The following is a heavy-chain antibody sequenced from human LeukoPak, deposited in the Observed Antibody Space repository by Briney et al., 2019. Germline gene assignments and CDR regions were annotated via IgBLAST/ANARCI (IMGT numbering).Heavy chain of an antibody. CDR3: ARLDIVVVVALDY. CDR2: IKQDGSEK. CDR1: GFTFDDYG. V-gene: IGHV3-7*01. D-gene: IGHD2-15*01. Sequence: PGGSLRLSCAASGFTFDDYGMSWVRQAPGKGLEWVANIKQDGSEKYYVDSVKGRFTISRDNAKNSLYLQMNSLRAEDTAVYYCARLDIVVVVALDYWGQGTLVTVSS. J-gene: IGHJ4*02.